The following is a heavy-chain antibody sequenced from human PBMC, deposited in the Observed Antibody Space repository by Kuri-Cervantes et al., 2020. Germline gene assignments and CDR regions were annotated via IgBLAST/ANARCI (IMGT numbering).Heavy chain of an antibody. CDR3: ARDDISGSSLGSYYFDY. CDR1: GFTFDDYA. Sequence: GGSLRLSCAASGFTFDDYAMHWVRQAPGKGLEWVSGISWNSGSVGYADSVKGRFTISRDNAKNTLYLQMNSLRAEDTAVYYCARDDISGSSLGSYYFDYWGQGTLVTVSS. D-gene: IGHD1-26*01. CDR2: ISWNSGSV. V-gene: IGHV3-9*01. J-gene: IGHJ4*02.